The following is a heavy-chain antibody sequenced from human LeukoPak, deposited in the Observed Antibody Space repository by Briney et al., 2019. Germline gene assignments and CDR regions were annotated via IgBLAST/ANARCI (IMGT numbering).Heavy chain of an antibody. CDR1: GFTVSSNY. Sequence: HSGGSLRLSCAASGFTVSSNYMSWVRQAPGKGLEWVSVLYSGGSTYYADSVKVRFTISRDNSKNTLYLQMNSLRAEDTAVYYCARGNSGYDRAFDIWGQGTMVTVSS. D-gene: IGHD5-12*01. CDR2: LYSGGST. CDR3: ARGNSGYDRAFDI. V-gene: IGHV3-66*01. J-gene: IGHJ3*02.